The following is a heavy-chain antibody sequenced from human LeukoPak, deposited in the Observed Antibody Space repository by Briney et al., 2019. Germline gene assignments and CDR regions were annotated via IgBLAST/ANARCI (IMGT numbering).Heavy chain of an antibody. J-gene: IGHJ4*02. D-gene: IGHD1-26*01. CDR3: AKDNRLLLSIFIYYFDY. Sequence: PGGSLRLSCAASGFTFSSYGMHWVRQAPGKGLEWVAFIRYDGSNKYYADSVKGRFTISRDNSKNTLYLQMNSLRAEDTAVYYCAKDNRLLLSIFIYYFDYWGQGTLVTVSS. V-gene: IGHV3-30*02. CDR1: GFTFSSYG. CDR2: IRYDGSNK.